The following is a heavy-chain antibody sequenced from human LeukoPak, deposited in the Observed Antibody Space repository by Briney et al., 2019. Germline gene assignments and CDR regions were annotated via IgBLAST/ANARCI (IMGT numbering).Heavy chain of an antibody. D-gene: IGHD3-3*01. CDR2: IYTSGST. Sequence: SETLSLTCTVSGGSISSYYWSWIRQPAGKGLEWTGRIYTSGSTNYNPSLKSRVTMSVDTSKNQFSLKLSSVTAADTAVYYCARDKSVDFWSGYYTLFDYWGQGTLVTVSS. J-gene: IGHJ4*02. CDR1: GGSISSYY. V-gene: IGHV4-4*07. CDR3: ARDKSVDFWSGYYTLFDY.